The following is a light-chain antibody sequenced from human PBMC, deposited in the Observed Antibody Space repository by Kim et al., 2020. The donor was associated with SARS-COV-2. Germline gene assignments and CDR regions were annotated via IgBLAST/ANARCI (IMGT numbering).Light chain of an antibody. V-gene: IGKV4-1*01. CDR1: QSVLYGSTNNDY. CDR3: QQYYDTPYT. Sequence: VTINCKSSQSVLYGSTNNDYLAWYQQKPRQPPKLLIYWSSTRESGVPDRFRGSESGTDFTLTISSLQAADVAVYYCQQYYDTPYTFGQGTKLEI. CDR2: WSS. J-gene: IGKJ2*01.